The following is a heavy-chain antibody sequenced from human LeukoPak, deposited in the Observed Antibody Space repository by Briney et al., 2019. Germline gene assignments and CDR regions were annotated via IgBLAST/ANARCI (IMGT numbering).Heavy chain of an antibody. V-gene: IGHV3-30*02. CDR1: GFTFSSYA. J-gene: IGHJ4*02. Sequence: PGGSLRLSCAASGFTFSSYAMHWVRQAPGKGLEWVAVIWYGGSNKYYADSVKGRFTISRDNSKNTLYLQVNSLRAEDTAVYYCAKLSGSYYGWGQGTLVTVSS. CDR2: IWYGGSNK. D-gene: IGHD1-26*01. CDR3: AKLSGSYYG.